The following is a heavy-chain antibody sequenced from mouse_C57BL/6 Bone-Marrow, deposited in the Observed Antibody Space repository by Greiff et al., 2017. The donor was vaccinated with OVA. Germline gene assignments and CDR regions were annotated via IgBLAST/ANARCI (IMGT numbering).Heavy chain of an antibody. D-gene: IGHD4-1*01. CDR2: ISSGGSYT. J-gene: IGHJ3*01. CDR1: GFTFSSYG. V-gene: IGHV5-6*01. Sequence: EVHLVESGGDLVKPGGSLKLSCAASGFTFSSYGMSWVRQTPDKRLEWVATISSGGSYTYYPDSVKGRFTISRDNAKNTLYLQMSSLKSEDTAMYYCARRLGPFAYWGQGTLVTVSA. CDR3: ARRLGPFAY.